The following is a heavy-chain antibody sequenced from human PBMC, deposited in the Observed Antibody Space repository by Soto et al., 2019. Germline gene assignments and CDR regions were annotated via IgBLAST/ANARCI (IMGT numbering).Heavy chain of an antibody. D-gene: IGHD3-16*01. J-gene: IGHJ4*02. CDR1: ESTVSRDW. CDR2: INQDGSEK. Sequence: EVHLVESGGGLVQTGGSLRLSCAIFESTVSRDWMNWVRQAPGKGLEWVAHINQDGSEKYYVDSVKGRFTISRDNAKKSLYLQMNSLRPADTAMYYWSGGGGDAFWGQGTLVTVSS. V-gene: IGHV3-7*04. CDR3: SGGGGDAF.